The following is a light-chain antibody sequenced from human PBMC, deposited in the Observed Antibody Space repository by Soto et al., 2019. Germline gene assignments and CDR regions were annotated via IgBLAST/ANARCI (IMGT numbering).Light chain of an antibody. CDR3: AAWDDSLKGVL. J-gene: IGLJ3*02. V-gene: IGLV1-44*01. CDR2: RTN. Sequence: QSALTQPPSASGTPGQRVTISCSGSSSNIGGNTVNWYQQLPGTAPKLLIYRTNQRPSGVPDRFSGSKSATSASLAISGLQSEDEADYYCAAWDDSLKGVLFGGGTKLTVL. CDR1: SSNIGGNT.